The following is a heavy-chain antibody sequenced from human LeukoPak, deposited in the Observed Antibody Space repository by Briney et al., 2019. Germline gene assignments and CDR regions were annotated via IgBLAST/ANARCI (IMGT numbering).Heavy chain of an antibody. CDR3: ARHWGDCSSTSCYRGGFDP. Sequence: SETLSLTCAVSGYSISSGYYWGWIRPPPGKGLEWIGSIYHSGSTYYNPSLESRVTISVDTSKNQFSLKLSSVTAADTAVYYCARHWGDCSSTSCYRGGFDPWGQGTLVTVSS. V-gene: IGHV4-38-2*01. D-gene: IGHD2-2*01. J-gene: IGHJ5*02. CDR2: IYHSGST. CDR1: GYSISSGYY.